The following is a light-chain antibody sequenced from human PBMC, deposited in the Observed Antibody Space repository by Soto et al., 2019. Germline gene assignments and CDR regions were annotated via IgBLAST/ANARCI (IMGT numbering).Light chain of an antibody. CDR1: SSDVGGYNY. V-gene: IGLV2-14*01. CDR2: EVG. Sequence: QSALTQPASVSGSPGQSITISCTGTSSDVGGYNYVSWYQQNPGKAPKLMIFEVGNRPSGVSNRFSGSKSGNTASLTISGLQAEDEADYYCAAWDDSLSGPVFGGGTKLTVL. J-gene: IGLJ3*02. CDR3: AAWDDSLSGPV.